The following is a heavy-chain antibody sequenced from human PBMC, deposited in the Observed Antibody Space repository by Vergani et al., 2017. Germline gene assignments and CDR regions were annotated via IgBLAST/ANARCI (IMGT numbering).Heavy chain of an antibody. CDR1: GFTFSSYA. J-gene: IGHJ4*02. V-gene: IGHV3-23*01. Sequence: EVQLLESGGGLVQPGGSLRLSCAASGFTFSSYAMSWVRQAPGKGLEWVSAISGSGGSTYYADSMKGRFTISRDNSKNTLYLQMSSLRAEDTAVYYCVKDSVEMATIAARITGGRPDYWGQGTLVTVSS. CDR3: VKDSVEMATIAARITGGRPDY. CDR2: ISGSGGST. D-gene: IGHD5-24*01.